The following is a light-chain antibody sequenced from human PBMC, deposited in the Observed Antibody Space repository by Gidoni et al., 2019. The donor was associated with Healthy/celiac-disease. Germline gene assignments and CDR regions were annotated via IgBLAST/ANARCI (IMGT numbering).Light chain of an antibody. CDR3: QQYNSYSYT. CDR1: QSISSW. Sequence: DIQMTQSPSTLSASVGDRVTITCRASQSISSWLAWYQQKPGKAPKLLSYDASSLERGVPSRFSGSGTWTEFTLTISSLQPDDFATYHCQQYNSYSYTFGQGTKLEIK. V-gene: IGKV1-5*01. CDR2: DAS. J-gene: IGKJ2*01.